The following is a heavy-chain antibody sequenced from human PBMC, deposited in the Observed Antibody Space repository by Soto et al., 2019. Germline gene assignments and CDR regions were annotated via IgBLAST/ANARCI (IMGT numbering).Heavy chain of an antibody. V-gene: IGHV3-21*01. D-gene: IGHD6-13*01. J-gene: IGHJ4*02. CDR1: GFTFSSYS. CDR2: ISSSSSYI. CDR3: ARDVIAAAGTREAVGY. Sequence: GSLRLSCAASGFTFSSYSMNRVRQAPGKGLEWVSSISSSSSYIYYADSVKGRFTISRDNAKNSLYLQMNSLRAEDTAVYYCARDVIAAAGTREAVGYWGQGTLVTVSS.